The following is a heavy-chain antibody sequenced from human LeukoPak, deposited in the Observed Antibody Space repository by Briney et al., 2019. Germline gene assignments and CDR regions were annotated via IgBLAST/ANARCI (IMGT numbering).Heavy chain of an antibody. V-gene: IGHV3-48*03. J-gene: IGHJ4*02. CDR1: GFTFSSYE. CDR3: ASTIEIAAAGTGSFDY. Sequence: PGGSLRLSCAASGFTFSSYEMNWVRQAPGKGLEWVSYISSSGRTIYYADSVKGRFTISIDNDKNSLYLQMTSLRAEDTAVYYCASTIEIAAAGTGSFDYWGQGTLVTVSS. CDR2: ISSSGRTI. D-gene: IGHD6-13*01.